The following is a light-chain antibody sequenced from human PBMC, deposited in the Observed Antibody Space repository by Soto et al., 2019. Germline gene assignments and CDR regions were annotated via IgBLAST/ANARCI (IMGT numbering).Light chain of an antibody. CDR1: SSDVGGYNY. V-gene: IGLV2-14*01. CDR3: NSYKGGGTRV. J-gene: IGLJ1*01. Sequence: QSALTQPASVSGSPGQSITISCTGTSSDVGGYNYVSWYQQHPGKAPKLMIYDVSNRPSGVSNRFSGSKSGNTASLTISGLQAEDEADDYCNSYKGGGTRVFGTGTKVTVL. CDR2: DVS.